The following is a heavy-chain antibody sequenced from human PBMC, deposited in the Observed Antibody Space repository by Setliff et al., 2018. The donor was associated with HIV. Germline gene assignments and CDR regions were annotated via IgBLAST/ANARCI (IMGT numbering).Heavy chain of an antibody. CDR1: GYSISSGYY. D-gene: IGHD6-19*01. CDR2: IYHSGST. CDR3: ARVTVAVAAPDY. J-gene: IGHJ4*02. Sequence: PSETLSLTCTVSGYSISSGYYWGWIRQPPGKGLEWIGSIYHSGSTNYNPSLKSRVTISVDTSKNQFSLKLSSVTAADTAVYYCARVTVAVAAPDYWGQGTLVTVSS. V-gene: IGHV4-38-2*02.